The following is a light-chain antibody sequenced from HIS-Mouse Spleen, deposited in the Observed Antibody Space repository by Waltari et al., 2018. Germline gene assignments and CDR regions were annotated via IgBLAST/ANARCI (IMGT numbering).Light chain of an antibody. V-gene: IGLV1-51*01. CDR1: SPNIRNNY. CDR2: DNN. Sequence: QSVLTQPPSVSAAPGQKVTISCSGSSPNIRNNYVSWYQQLPGTAPKLLISDNNKRPSGIPDRFSGSKSGTSATLGITGLQTGDEADYYCGTWDSSLSAWVFGGGTKLTVL. CDR3: GTWDSSLSAWV. J-gene: IGLJ3*02.